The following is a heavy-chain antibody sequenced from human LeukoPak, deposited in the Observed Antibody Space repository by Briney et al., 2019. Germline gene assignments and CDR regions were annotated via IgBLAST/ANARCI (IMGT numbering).Heavy chain of an antibody. D-gene: IGHD3-22*01. Sequence: GGSLRLSCAASGFTFSSYSMNWVRQAPGKGLEWVSYISSSSSTIYYADSVKGRFTISRDNAKNSLYLQMNSLRAEDTAVYYCARESAEKWLLLPVPDYWGQGTLVTVSS. CDR1: GFTFSSYS. CDR2: ISSSSSTI. J-gene: IGHJ4*02. V-gene: IGHV3-48*01. CDR3: ARESAEKWLLLPVPDY.